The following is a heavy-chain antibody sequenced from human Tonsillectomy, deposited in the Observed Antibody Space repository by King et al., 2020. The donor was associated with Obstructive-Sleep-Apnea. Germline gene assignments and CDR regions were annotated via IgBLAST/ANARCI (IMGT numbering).Heavy chain of an antibody. V-gene: IGHV3-7*03. CDR1: GFTFINHW. CDR2: IKQDGSEK. D-gene: IGHD1-7*01. J-gene: IGHJ5*02. Sequence: VQLVESGGGLVQPGGSLRLSCAASGFTFINHWMSWVRQAPGKGLEWVANIKQDGSEKFYVDSVKGRFIISRDNAKNSLVLQMNSLRAEDTAVYYCARATAGSTLSGGLDPWGQGTLVTVSS. CDR3: ARATAGSTLSGGLDP.